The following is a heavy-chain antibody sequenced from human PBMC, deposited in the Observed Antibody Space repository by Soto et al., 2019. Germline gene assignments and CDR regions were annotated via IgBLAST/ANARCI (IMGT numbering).Heavy chain of an antibody. CDR2: IWYDGSNK. CDR3: ARDQYYDFWSGYPYGYYYGMDV. J-gene: IGHJ6*02. V-gene: IGHV3-33*01. CDR1: GFTFSSYG. D-gene: IGHD3-3*01. Sequence: GGSLRLSCAASGFTFSSYGMHWVRQAPGKGLEWVAVIWYDGSNKYYADSVKGRFTISRDNSKNTLYLQMNSLRAEDTAVYYCARDQYYDFWSGYPYGYYYGMDVWGQGTTVTVSS.